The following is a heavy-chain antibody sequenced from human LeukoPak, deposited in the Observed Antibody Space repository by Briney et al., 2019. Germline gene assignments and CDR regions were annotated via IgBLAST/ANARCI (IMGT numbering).Heavy chain of an antibody. J-gene: IGHJ4*02. V-gene: IGHV4-34*01. D-gene: IGHD3-10*01. CDR3: ARGLEFYYGSGSGYFDY. CDR1: GGSFSGFY. Sequence: PSETLSLTCAVYGGSFSGFYRSWIRQPPGKGLEWIGEINHSGSTNYNPSLKSRVTISVDTSKNQFSLKLSSVTAADTAVYYCARGLEFYYGSGSGYFDYWGQGNLVTASS. CDR2: INHSGST.